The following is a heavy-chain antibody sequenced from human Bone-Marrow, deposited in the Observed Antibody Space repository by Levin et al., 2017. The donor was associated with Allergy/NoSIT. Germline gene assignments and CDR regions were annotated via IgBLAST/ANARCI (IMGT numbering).Heavy chain of an antibody. D-gene: IGHD6-13*01. CDR1: NDSISSSY. J-gene: IGHJ3*02. CDR2: LYYTGST. Sequence: SQTLSLTCTVSNDSISSSYWSWIRQPPGKGLEWIGYLYYTGSTSYKPSLKSRVTMSVDTSKNQFSLKLSSVTAADTALYFCARGEADRSSQLGAFDIWGQGTMLTVSS. V-gene: IGHV4-59*01. CDR3: ARGEADRSSQLGAFDI.